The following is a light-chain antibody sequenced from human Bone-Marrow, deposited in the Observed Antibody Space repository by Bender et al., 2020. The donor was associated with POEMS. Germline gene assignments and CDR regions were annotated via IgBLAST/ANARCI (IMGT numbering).Light chain of an antibody. CDR2: ADR. J-gene: IGLJ3*02. V-gene: IGLV3-21*02. CDR3: QVWESNDDHPV. Sequence: SYELVQPLSMSVALGQTARITCVESKIGSKNVHWYQHKPGQAPVLVVYADRDRPSGIPERFSRSNSGNTATLTIPNIEAGDEADYSCQVWESNDDHPVFGGGTKLTVI. CDR1: KIGSKN.